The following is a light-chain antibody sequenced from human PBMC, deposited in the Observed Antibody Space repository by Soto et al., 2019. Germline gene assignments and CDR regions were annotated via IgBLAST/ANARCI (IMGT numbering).Light chain of an antibody. CDR1: QSVSSY. J-gene: IGKJ5*01. Sequence: EIVLTQSPATLSLSPGERATLSCRASQSVSSYLAWYQQKPGQALRLLIFDASNRATGIPARFSGSGSGTDFTLSISSLEPEDFAVYYCQQRINWPITFGQGTRLEIK. CDR2: DAS. V-gene: IGKV3-11*01. CDR3: QQRINWPIT.